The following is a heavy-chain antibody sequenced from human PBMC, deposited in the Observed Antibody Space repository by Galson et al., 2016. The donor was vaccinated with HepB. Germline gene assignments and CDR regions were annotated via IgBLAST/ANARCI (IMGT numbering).Heavy chain of an antibody. V-gene: IGHV3-7*01. CDR2: INQDGSEK. Sequence: SLRLSCAASGVTFNNDYMSWVRQAPGKGLEWVANINQDGSEKNYVASVKGRFTITRDSAKNSLFLQMSSLRADDTAVYYCARYRSMDVWGQGTTVTVSS. D-gene: IGHD3-16*02. J-gene: IGHJ6*02. CDR1: GVTFNNDY. CDR3: ARYRSMDV.